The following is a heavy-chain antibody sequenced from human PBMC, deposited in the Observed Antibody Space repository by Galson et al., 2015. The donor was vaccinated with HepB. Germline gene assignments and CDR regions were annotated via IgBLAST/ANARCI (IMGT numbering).Heavy chain of an antibody. Sequence: SVKVSCKASGYTFTSYGISWVRQAPGQGLEWMGWISAYNGNTNYAQKLQGRVTMTTDTSTSTAYMELRSLRSDDTAVYYCARDGEHSSSWYLGESWFDPWGQGTLVTVSS. CDR2: ISAYNGNT. J-gene: IGHJ5*02. CDR1: GYTFTSYG. CDR3: ARDGEHSSSWYLGESWFDP. V-gene: IGHV1-18*01. D-gene: IGHD6-13*01.